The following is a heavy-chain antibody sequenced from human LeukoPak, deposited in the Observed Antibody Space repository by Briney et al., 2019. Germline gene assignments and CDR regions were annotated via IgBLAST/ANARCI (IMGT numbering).Heavy chain of an antibody. D-gene: IGHD5-12*01. J-gene: IGHJ4*02. CDR3: ARGKSAYDYGLDH. CDR2: LIPVFGTT. V-gene: IGHV1-69*05. CDR1: GGTFSSHA. Sequence: GASVKVSCKASGGTFSSHAISWVRQAPGQGLEWVGGLIPVFGTTNYAEKFQGRVTTTTDESTRTSYMELRSLKSDDTAVYYCARGKSAYDYGLDHWGQGILVIVSS.